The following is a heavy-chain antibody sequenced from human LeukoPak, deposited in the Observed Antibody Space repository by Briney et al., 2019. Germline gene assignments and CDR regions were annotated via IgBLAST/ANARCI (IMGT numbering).Heavy chain of an antibody. CDR2: ISETSRKT. CDR3: VQEARRDGYKLAPVAEH. V-gene: IGHV3-23*01. CDR1: GFTFSSYA. D-gene: IGHD5-24*01. J-gene: IGHJ1*01. Sequence: GGSLRLSCAASGFTFSSYAMSWVRQAPEKGLEWVSAISETSRKTYYADPVKGRFTISRDNSKNTLYLQMNDLRDEDTAVYYCVQEARRDGYKLAPVAEHWGQGTLVTVPS.